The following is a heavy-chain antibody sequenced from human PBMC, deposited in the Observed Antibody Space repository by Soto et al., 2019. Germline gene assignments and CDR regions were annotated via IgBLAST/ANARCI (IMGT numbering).Heavy chain of an antibody. V-gene: IGHV1-8*01. D-gene: IGHD2-15*01. CDR2: MNPNSGNT. CDR3: ARGRGYCSGGSCYPPPSSYNWFDP. Sequence: ASVKVSCKASGYTFTSYDINWVRQATGQELEWMGWMNPNSGNTGYAQKFQGRVTMTRNTSISTAYMELSSLRSEDTAVYYCARGRGYCSGGSCYPPPSSYNWFDPWGQGTLVTSPQ. CDR1: GYTFTSYD. J-gene: IGHJ5*02.